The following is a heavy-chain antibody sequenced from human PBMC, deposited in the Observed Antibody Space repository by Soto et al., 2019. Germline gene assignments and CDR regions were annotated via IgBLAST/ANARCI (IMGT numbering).Heavy chain of an antibody. CDR2: ISASSSSI. J-gene: IGHJ4*02. CDR3: TRDFTWSEVY. D-gene: IGHD3-3*01. V-gene: IGHV3-48*02. Sequence: QPGGSLRLSCAASGFTYSNYAMNWVRQAQEKGLEWVAYISASSSSIYYADSVKGRFPISRDNANNSLYLQMNSLRDEDTAVFYCTRDFTWSEVYWGQGVQVTVSS. CDR1: GFTYSNYA.